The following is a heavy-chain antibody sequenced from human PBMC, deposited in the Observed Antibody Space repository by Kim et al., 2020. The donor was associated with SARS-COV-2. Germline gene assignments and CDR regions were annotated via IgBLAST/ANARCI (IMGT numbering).Heavy chain of an antibody. D-gene: IGHD3-22*01. V-gene: IGHV3-23*01. CDR3: AKNSDYYESSGSYTIFVY. CDR2: IGGRGGST. CDR1: GFPFSSCA. Sequence: GGSLRLSCEASGFPFSSCAMNWVRQAPGKGLEWVSTIGGRGGSTYYADSVKGRFTISRDNSKNTLYLHMKSLRVEDTAVYYCAKNSDYYESSGSYTIFVYWGQGPLVPVSS. J-gene: IGHJ4*02.